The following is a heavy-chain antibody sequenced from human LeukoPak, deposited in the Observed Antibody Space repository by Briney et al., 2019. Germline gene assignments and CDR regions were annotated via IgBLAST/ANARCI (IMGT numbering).Heavy chain of an antibody. CDR3: ARWLFYIGGAFDI. CDR1: GGSISSSSYY. J-gene: IGHJ3*02. D-gene: IGHD3-22*01. Sequence: PSETLSLTCTVSGGSISSSSYYWGWIRQPPGKGLEWIGSIYYSGSTYYNPSLKSRVTISVDTSKNQFSLKLSSVTAADTVVYYCARWLFYIGGAFDIWGQGTMVTVSS. CDR2: IYYSGST. V-gene: IGHV4-39*01.